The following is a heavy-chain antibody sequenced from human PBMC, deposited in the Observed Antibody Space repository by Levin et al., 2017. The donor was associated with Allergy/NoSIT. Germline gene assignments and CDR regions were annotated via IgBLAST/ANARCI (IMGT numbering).Heavy chain of an antibody. J-gene: IGHJ6*02. CDR1: GYDFTNYG. CDR3: ARGGGYIVGTMDV. Sequence: ASVKVSCKASGYDFTNYGISWVRLAPGQGLEWMGWISAYRKNTNYAQKFMGRVTMTADTSTSTVHMELRSLTSDDTAVYYCARGGGYIVGTMDVWGLGTTVVVS. CDR2: ISAYRKNT. V-gene: IGHV1-18*01. D-gene: IGHD2-15*01.